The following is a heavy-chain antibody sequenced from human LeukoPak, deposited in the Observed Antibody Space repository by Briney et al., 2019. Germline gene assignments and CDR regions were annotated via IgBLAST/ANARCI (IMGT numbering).Heavy chain of an antibody. CDR1: GGSISSYY. J-gene: IGHJ4*02. CDR2: IYYSGST. CDR3: AREYSGSYYFDY. Sequence: PSETLSLTCTISGGSISSYYWSWIRQPPGKGLEWIGYIYYSGSTNYNPSLKSRVTISVDTSKNQFSPKLSSVTAADTAVYYCAREYSGSYYFDYCGQGTLVTVSS. D-gene: IGHD1-26*01. V-gene: IGHV4-59*01.